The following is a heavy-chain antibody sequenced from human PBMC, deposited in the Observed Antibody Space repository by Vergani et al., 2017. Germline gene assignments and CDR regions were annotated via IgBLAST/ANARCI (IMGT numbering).Heavy chain of an antibody. Sequence: EVQLLESGGGLVQPGGSLRLTCAASEFTFSNYAMNWVRQAPGKGLEWVSGISGSGLSAYYTDSVKGRFTISRDNSKNMLFLQMNNLRTEDTATYYCGRKQSPASLMDKPNDIWGQGTLVTVSS. V-gene: IGHV3-23*01. J-gene: IGHJ4*02. CDR1: EFTFSNYA. D-gene: IGHD1-1*01. CDR2: ISGSGLSA. CDR3: GRKQSPASLMDKPNDI.